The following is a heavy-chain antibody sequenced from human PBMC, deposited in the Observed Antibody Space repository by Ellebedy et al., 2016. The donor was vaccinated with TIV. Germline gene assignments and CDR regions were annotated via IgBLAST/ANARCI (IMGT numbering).Heavy chain of an antibody. D-gene: IGHD3-9*01. V-gene: IGHV3-15*01. Sequence: GESLKISCAASGFTFSDAWMSWVRQAPGKGLEWLGLIKMKIAGETTDYAAPVKGRFIISRDDSTNVLSLEMNSLKTEDTALYYCTADLSDTPGYSHDPWGQGTLVTVSS. CDR2: IKMKIAGETT. CDR1: GFTFSDAW. J-gene: IGHJ5*02. CDR3: TADLSDTPGYSHDP.